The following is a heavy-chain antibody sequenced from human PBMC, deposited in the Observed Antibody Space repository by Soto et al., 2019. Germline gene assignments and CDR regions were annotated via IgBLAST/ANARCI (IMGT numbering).Heavy chain of an antibody. CDR3: ARGGGLYYYYGMDV. CDR1: GGSISSGGYS. Sequence: SETLFLTCAVSGGSISSGGYSWSWIRQPPGKGLEWIGYIYHSGSTYYNPSLKSRVTISVDRSKNQFSLKLSSVTAADTAVYYCARGGGLYYYYGMDVWGQGTTVTVSS. V-gene: IGHV4-30-2*01. CDR2: IYHSGST. J-gene: IGHJ6*02.